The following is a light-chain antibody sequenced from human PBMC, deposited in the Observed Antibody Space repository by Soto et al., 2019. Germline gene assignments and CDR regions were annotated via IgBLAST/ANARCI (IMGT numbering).Light chain of an antibody. CDR2: EVS. V-gene: IGLV2-14*01. J-gene: IGLJ1*01. CDR3: SSYTSSSTLRV. Sequence: QSVLTQPASVSGSPGQSITISCTGTSSDVGGYNYVSWCQQHPGKAPKLMIYEVSNRPSGVSNRFSGSKSGNTASLTISGLQAEDEADYYCSSYTSSSTLRVFGTGTKVTVL. CDR1: SSDVGGYNY.